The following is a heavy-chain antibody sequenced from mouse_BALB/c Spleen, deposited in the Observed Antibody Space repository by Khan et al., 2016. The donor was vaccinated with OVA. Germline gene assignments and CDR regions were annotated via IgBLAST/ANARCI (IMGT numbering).Heavy chain of an antibody. CDR3: TRWATWYFDV. V-gene: IGHV1-63*02. CDR2: IYPGGDYT. Sequence: QVQLQQSGGEVVRPGTSVKISCKASGYTFTNYWLGWVKQRPGHGLEWIGDIYPGGDYTNYNEKFKGKATLTVDTSSSTANMQLSSLTSEDSAVFFGTRWATWYFDVWGAGTTVTVSS. D-gene: IGHD3-1*01. J-gene: IGHJ1*01. CDR1: GYTFTNYW.